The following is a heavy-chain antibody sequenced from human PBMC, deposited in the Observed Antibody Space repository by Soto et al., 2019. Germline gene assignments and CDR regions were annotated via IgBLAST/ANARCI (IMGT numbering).Heavy chain of an antibody. CDR1: GFTFSSYA. Sequence: EVEQLESGGGLGQPGGSLRLSCAASGFTFSSYAMSWVRQAPGKGLEWVSVIRGSGDRTYYADSVKGRFTISRDNSKNTLYMQMNTLRAEDTAVYYCAKQQGPGTPYYYAMDVWGQGTTVTVSS. D-gene: IGHD1-1*01. J-gene: IGHJ6*02. CDR3: AKQQGPGTPYYYAMDV. V-gene: IGHV3-23*01. CDR2: IRGSGDRT.